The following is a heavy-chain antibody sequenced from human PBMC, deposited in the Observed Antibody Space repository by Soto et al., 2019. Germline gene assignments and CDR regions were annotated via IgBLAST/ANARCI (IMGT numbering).Heavy chain of an antibody. Sequence: DTLSLTCTVSGGSISSRSYYWGWIRQPPGKGLEWIGSIYHSGSTYYNPSLKSRVTISVDTSKNQFSLKLNSVTAADTAVYYWAKLWSGGYTRGYGDAFDILGKGQLVT. J-gene: IGHJ3*02. CDR1: GGSISSRSYY. V-gene: IGHV4-39*01. CDR3: AKLWSGGYTRGYGDAFDI. CDR2: IYHSGST. D-gene: IGHD3-22*01.